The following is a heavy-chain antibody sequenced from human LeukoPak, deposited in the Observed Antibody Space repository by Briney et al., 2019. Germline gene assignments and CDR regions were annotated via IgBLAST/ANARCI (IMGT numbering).Heavy chain of an antibody. Sequence: SETLSLTCTVSGGSISSYYWSWIRQPAGKGLQWIGRVYTSGSTNYNPSLKSRVTMSVDTSKNQFSLKLSSVTAADTAVYYCAASSSSSGYFDYWGRGTLVTVSS. CDR3: AASSSSSGYFDY. D-gene: IGHD6-6*01. CDR2: VYTSGST. V-gene: IGHV4-4*07. CDR1: GGSISSYY. J-gene: IGHJ4*02.